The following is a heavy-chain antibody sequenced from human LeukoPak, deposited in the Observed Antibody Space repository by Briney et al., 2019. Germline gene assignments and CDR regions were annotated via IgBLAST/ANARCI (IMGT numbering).Heavy chain of an antibody. CDR1: GYTFTSYY. D-gene: IGHD3-22*01. Sequence: ASVMVSCKASGYTFTSYYMHWVRQAPGQGLEWMGIINPSGGSTSYAQKFQGRVTMTRDTSTSTVYMELSSLRSEDTAVYYCARSGDDRSGYYHGTDFDYWGQGTLVTVSS. V-gene: IGHV1-46*01. J-gene: IGHJ4*02. CDR3: ARSGDDRSGYYHGTDFDY. CDR2: INPSGGST.